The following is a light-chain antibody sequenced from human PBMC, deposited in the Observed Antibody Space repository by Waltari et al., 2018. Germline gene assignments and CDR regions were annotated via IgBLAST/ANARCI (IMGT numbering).Light chain of an antibody. V-gene: IGKV3-20*01. CDR1: QRLTKNY. CDR3: QQYGSSILYT. J-gene: IGKJ2*01. CDR2: GAS. Sequence: VLTQSPGTLSLSPGERATVSCRASQRLTKNYLAWYQQKPGQAPRLRIYGASSRAAGIPDRFSGSGSGTDFTLTISRLEPEESAMYYCQQYGSSILYTFGQGTKLEIK.